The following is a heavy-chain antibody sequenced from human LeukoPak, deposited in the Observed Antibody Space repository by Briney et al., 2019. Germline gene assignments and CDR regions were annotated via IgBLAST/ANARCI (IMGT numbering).Heavy chain of an antibody. CDR3: ARTYYDTPDGSFDL. CDR1: GGSISSSSYY. CDR2: IYYSGST. D-gene: IGHD3-22*01. V-gene: IGHV4-39*07. Sequence: SETLSLTCTVSGGSISSSSYYWGWIRQPPGKGLEWIGSIYYSGSTYYNPSLKSRVTISVDTSKNQFSLKLSSVTAADTAVYYCARTYYDTPDGSFDLWGRGTLVTVSS. J-gene: IGHJ2*01.